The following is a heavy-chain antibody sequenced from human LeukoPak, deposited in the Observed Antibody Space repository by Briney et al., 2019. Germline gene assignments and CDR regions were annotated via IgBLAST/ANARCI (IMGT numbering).Heavy chain of an antibody. CDR1: GGSISSYY. CDR3: AGSTCSGGSCSIDY. V-gene: IGHV4-59*01. Sequence: SETLSLTXTVSGGSISSYYWSWIRQSPGKGLEWIGYIYYSGSTNYNPSLKSRVTISVDTSKNQFSLKLSSVTAADTAVYYCAGSTCSGGSCSIDYWGQGTLVTVSS. CDR2: IYYSGST. J-gene: IGHJ4*02. D-gene: IGHD2-15*01.